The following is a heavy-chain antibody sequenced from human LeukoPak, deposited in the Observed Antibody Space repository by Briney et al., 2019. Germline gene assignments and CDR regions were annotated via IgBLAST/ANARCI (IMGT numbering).Heavy chain of an antibody. CDR3: AHVIAVAGTTTDAFDI. V-gene: IGHV1-2*02. D-gene: IGHD6-19*01. Sequence: SVKVSCKASGYTFTGYYMHWVRQAPGQGYEWMGWINPNSGGTNYAQKFQGRVTMTRDTSISTAYMELSRLRSDDTAVYYCAHVIAVAGTTTDAFDIWGQGTMVTVSS. CDR2: INPNSGGT. CDR1: GYTFTGYY. J-gene: IGHJ3*02.